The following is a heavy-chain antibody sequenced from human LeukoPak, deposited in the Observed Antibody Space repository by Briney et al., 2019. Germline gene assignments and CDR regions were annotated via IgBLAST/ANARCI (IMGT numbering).Heavy chain of an antibody. CDR2: IKQDGSEK. Sequence: GGSLRLSCAASGFTFSSYWMSWVRQAPGKGLEWVANIKQDGSEKYYVDSVKGRFTISRDNAKNSLYLQMNSLRAEDTAVYYCASGFGSCSKRSNYWGQGTLVTVSS. CDR3: ASGFGSCSKRSNY. CDR1: GFTFSSYW. V-gene: IGHV3-7*01. D-gene: IGHD2-15*01. J-gene: IGHJ4*02.